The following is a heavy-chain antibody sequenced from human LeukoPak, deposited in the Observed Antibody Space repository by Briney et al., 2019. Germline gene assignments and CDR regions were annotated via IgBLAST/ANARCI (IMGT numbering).Heavy chain of an antibody. V-gene: IGHV3-7*01. D-gene: IGHD3-22*01. CDR3: ARPYDSSGYPFDY. J-gene: IGHJ4*02. CDR1: GFTFSSYW. Sequence: RGSLRLSCAASGFTFSSYWMSWVRQAPGKGLEWVANIKQDGSEKYYVDSVKGRFTISRDNAKNSLYLQMNSLRAEDTAVYYCARPYDSSGYPFDYWGQGTLVTVSS. CDR2: IKQDGSEK.